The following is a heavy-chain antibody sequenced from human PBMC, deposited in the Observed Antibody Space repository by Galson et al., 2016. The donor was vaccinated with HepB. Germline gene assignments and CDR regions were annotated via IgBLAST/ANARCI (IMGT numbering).Heavy chain of an antibody. J-gene: IGHJ1*01. Sequence: ETLSLTCAVSGGSISSSNWWSWVRQPPGKGLEWIGEIYLSGSTNYNPSLKSRVTISVDKSKNQFSLKLSSVTAADTAVYYCAREGGYYDSSGYSFFRHWGQGTLVTVSS. D-gene: IGHD3-22*01. CDR1: GGSISSSNW. CDR3: AREGGYYDSSGYSFFRH. V-gene: IGHV4-4*02. CDR2: IYLSGST.